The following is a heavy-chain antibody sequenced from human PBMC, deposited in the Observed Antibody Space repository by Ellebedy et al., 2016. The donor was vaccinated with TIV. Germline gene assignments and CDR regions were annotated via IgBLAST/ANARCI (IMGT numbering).Heavy chain of an antibody. CDR2: IKHDGSKT. V-gene: IGHV3-7*01. D-gene: IGHD3-16*01. CDR3: TRDAAPGDY. J-gene: IGHJ4*02. CDR1: GFTFSSYW. Sequence: GESLKISCAAAGFTFSSYWMTWVRQAPGKGLEWVASIKHDGSKTGYVDSVKGRFTISRDNAKNSLHLQMNSLRAEDTAVYYCTRDAAPGDYWGQGTLVTVSS.